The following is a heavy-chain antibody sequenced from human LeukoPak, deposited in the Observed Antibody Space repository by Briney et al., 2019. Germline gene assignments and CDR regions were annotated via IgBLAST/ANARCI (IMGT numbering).Heavy chain of an antibody. Sequence: GGSLRLSCAASGYTFTNYAMSWVRQAPGKGLQWVSAISGSDGRTWYADSVKGRFTISRDNAQNTLYLHINSLRAEDTAVYYCAKEGVSVTPYVDCWGQGTLVTVSS. V-gene: IGHV3-23*01. D-gene: IGHD2-21*02. J-gene: IGHJ4*02. CDR3: AKEGVSVTPYVDC. CDR1: GYTFTNYA. CDR2: ISGSDGRT.